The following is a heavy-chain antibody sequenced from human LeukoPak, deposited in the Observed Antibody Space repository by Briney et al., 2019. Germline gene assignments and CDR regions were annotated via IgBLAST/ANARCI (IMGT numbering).Heavy chain of an antibody. V-gene: IGHV4-39*07. J-gene: IGHJ3*02. Sequence: PSETLSLTCTVSGGSISSSSYYWGWIRQPPGKGLEWIGNIYYSGSTYYNPSLKSRVTISVDTSKNQFSLKLSSVTAADTAVYYCARADRGEPRAFDIWGQGTMVTVSS. D-gene: IGHD1-26*01. CDR1: GGSISSSSYY. CDR3: ARADRGEPRAFDI. CDR2: IYYSGST.